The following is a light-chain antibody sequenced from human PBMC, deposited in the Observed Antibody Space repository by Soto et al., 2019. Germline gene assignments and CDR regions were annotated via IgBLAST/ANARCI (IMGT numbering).Light chain of an antibody. V-gene: IGLV1-40*01. CDR2: GNS. CDR1: SSNIGAGYN. Sequence: QPVLTQPPSVSGAPGQRVTISCTGSSSNIGAGYNVPWYQQLPGTAPKLLFYGNSNRPSGFPDRFSGSKSGTSASLAITGLQAEDEADYYCQSYDSSLSGYVFGTGTKVTVL. CDR3: QSYDSSLSGYV. J-gene: IGLJ1*01.